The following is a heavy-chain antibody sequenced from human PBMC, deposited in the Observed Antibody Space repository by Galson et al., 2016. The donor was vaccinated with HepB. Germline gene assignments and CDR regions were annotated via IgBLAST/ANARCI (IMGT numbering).Heavy chain of an antibody. Sequence: SLRLSCAASGFSFSNFAMNWVRQAPGKGLEWVSGVTGSGVSTFYANSVKGRFTISRDNAKNTLYLQMDSLRADDTAVYYCAKDEPPAISWGQGTLVTVS. CDR2: VTGSGVST. J-gene: IGHJ4*02. CDR1: GFSFSNFA. V-gene: IGHV3-23*01. CDR3: AKDEPPAIS. D-gene: IGHD3-9*01.